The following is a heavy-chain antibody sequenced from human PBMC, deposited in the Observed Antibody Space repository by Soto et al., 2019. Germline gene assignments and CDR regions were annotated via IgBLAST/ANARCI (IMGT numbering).Heavy chain of an antibody. D-gene: IGHD2-2*01. CDR3: ARDMVICSSTSCYEGWFDP. V-gene: IGHV4-4*07. J-gene: IGHJ5*02. Sequence: QVQLQESGPGLVKPSETLSLTCTVSGGSISSYYWSWIRQPAGKGLEWIGRIYPSGSTNYNPSLKSRVTMSVDTSKNQFSLKLSSVTAADTAVYYWARDMVICSSTSCYEGWFDPWGQGTLVTVSS. CDR1: GGSISSYY. CDR2: IYPSGST.